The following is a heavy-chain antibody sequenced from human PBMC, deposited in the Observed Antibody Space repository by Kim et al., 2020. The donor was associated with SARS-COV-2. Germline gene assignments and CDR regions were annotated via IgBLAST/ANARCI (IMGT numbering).Heavy chain of an antibody. J-gene: IGHJ4*02. Sequence: NYNPSLESRVTISVDKSKNQFSLKLSSVTAADTAVYYCARDSGVVNLFDYWGQGTLVTVSS. CDR3: ARDSGVVNLFDY. D-gene: IGHD3-3*01. V-gene: IGHV4-4*02.